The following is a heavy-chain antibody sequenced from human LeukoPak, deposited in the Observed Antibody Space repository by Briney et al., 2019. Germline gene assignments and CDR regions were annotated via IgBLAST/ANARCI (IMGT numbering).Heavy chain of an antibody. V-gene: IGHV4-39*01. CDR3: ARHYHYGSGTYMPFDI. CDR1: SGSISSTTYY. Sequence: KPSETLSLTCTVSSGSISSTTYYWGWIRQPPGEGLEWIGSIYYSGSTFYNPSLKSRVTISVDTSKNQISLKLSSVTAADTAVYYCARHYHYGSGTYMPFDIWGQGTMVTVSS. CDR2: IYYSGST. J-gene: IGHJ3*02. D-gene: IGHD3-10*01.